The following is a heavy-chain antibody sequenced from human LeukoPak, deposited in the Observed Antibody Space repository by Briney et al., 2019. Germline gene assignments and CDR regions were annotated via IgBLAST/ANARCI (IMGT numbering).Heavy chain of an antibody. CDR3: AKDDTMIVVVIISFDY. V-gene: IGHV3-23*01. Sequence: PGGSLRLSCAASGFTFSSYAMSWVRQAPGKGLEWVSAIRGSGGSTYYADSVKGRFTISRDNSKNTLYLQMNSLRAEDTAVYYCAKDDTMIVVVIISFDYWGQGTLVTVSS. J-gene: IGHJ4*02. CDR1: GFTFSSYA. D-gene: IGHD3-22*01. CDR2: IRGSGGST.